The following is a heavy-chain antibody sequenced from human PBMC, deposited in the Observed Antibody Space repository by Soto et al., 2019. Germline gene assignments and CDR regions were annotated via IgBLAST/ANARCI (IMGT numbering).Heavy chain of an antibody. CDR3: ARDARGGSSTILFDP. V-gene: IGHV3-33*01. CDR1: GFTFSSYG. D-gene: IGHD2-2*01. J-gene: IGHJ5*02. Sequence: GGSLRLSCAASGFTFSSYGMHWVRQAPGKGLEWVAVIWYDGSNKYYADSVKGRFTISRDNSKNTLYLQMNSLRAEDTAVYYCARDARGGSSTILFDPWGQGTLVTVSS. CDR2: IWYDGSNK.